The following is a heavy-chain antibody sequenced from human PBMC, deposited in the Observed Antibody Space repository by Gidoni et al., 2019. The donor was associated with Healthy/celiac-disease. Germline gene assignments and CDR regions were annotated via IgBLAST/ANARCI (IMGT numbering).Heavy chain of an antibody. CDR2: INPSGGST. CDR3: AREAAACTRGFDP. J-gene: IGHJ5*02. D-gene: IGHD6-13*01. CDR1: GYTFTSYY. V-gene: IGHV1-46*01. Sequence: QVQLVQSGAAVKKPGASVKVSCKASGYTFTSYYMHWVRQAPGQGLECMGIINPSGGSTSYAQKFQGRVTMTRDTSTSTFYMELSSLRSEDTSVDYCAREAAACTRGFDPWGQVTLVTVSS.